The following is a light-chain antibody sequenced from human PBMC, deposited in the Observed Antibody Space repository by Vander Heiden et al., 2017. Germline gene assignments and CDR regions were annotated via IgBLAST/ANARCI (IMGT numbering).Light chain of an antibody. Sequence: MLTPPPPATLSVSPGERATLSCRASQSISSNLAWYQQQPGQAPRLLIYGASTRGTGSPARCSGSRSGTEFTLTISSLQSEDVAVDYCQQYYDRPPYTFGQGTKVEIK. CDR3: QQYYDRPPYT. V-gene: IGKV3-15*01. CDR1: QSISSN. CDR2: GAS. J-gene: IGKJ2*01.